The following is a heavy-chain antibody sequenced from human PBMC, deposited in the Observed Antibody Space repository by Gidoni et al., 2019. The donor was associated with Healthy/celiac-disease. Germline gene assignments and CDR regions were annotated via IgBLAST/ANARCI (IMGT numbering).Heavy chain of an antibody. CDR1: GFTFSSYS. V-gene: IGHV3-48*02. CDR2: ISSSSSTI. Sequence: EVQLVESGGGLVQPGGSLRLSCAAPGFTFSSYSTNWVRQAPGKGLEWVSYISSSSSTIYYADSVKGRFTISRDNAKNSLYLQMNSLRDEDTAVYYCARSRVVVAATYYYYGMDVWSQGTTVTVSS. D-gene: IGHD2-15*01. J-gene: IGHJ6*02. CDR3: ARSRVVVAATYYYYGMDV.